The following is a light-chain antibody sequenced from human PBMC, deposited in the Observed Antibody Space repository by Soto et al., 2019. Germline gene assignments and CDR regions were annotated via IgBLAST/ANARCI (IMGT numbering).Light chain of an antibody. CDR2: EVY. J-gene: IGLJ7*01. Sequence: QSALTQPVSVSGSPGQSVTISCTGTSSDVGYYNLVAWYQQHPGKAPKVLIYEVYKRPSGVSDRFSGSKSGNTASLTISGLQADDEADYYCCSYAGVRGAVFGGGTQLTVL. V-gene: IGLV2-23*02. CDR1: SSDVGYYNL. CDR3: CSYAGVRGAV.